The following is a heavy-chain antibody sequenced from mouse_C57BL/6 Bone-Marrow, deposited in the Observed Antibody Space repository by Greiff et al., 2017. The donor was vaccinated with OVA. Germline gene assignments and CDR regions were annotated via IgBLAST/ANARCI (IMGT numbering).Heavy chain of an antibody. D-gene: IGHD2-4*01. CDR3: ARRDYYDYDVGDFDY. V-gene: IGHV1-81*01. CDR2: IYPRSGNT. Sequence: VKLQESGAELARPGASVKLSCKASGYTFTSYGISWVKQRTGQGLEWIGEIYPRSGNTYYNEKFKGKATLTADKSSSTAYMELRSLTSEDSAVYFCARRDYYDYDVGDFDYWGQGTTLTVSS. CDR1: GYTFTSYG. J-gene: IGHJ2*01.